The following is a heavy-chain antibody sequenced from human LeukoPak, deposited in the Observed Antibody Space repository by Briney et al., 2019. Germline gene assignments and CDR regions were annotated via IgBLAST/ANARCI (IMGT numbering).Heavy chain of an antibody. V-gene: IGHV4-39*07. Sequence: SETLSLTCTVSGGSISSSSYYWGWIRQPPGEWLEWIGSIYYSGSTYYNPSLKSRVTISTDTSKNQFFLKLSSVNAADTAVYYCARVTSFRDYDYVWGSRFSPWNGFDIWGQGTMVTVSS. J-gene: IGHJ3*02. CDR2: IYYSGST. CDR1: GGSISSSSYY. D-gene: IGHD3-16*01. CDR3: ARVTSFRDYDYVWGSRFSPWNGFDI.